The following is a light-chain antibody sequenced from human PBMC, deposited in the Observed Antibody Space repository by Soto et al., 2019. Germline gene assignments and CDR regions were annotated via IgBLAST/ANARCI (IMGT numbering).Light chain of an antibody. CDR1: SRDVGANIF. V-gene: IGLV2-14*01. CDR2: TVS. J-gene: IGLJ1*01. Sequence: QSVLTQPASVSGSPGQSITISCTETSRDVGANIFVSWYQQHPDKVPKLMLYTVSSRPSGVSQRLSGSKSGNTASLTISGLEVEDEADYYCSSFITDSTYVFGTGTTVTVL. CDR3: SSFITDSTYV.